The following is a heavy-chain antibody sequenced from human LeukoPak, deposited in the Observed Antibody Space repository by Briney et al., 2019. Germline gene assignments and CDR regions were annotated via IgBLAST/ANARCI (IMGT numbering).Heavy chain of an antibody. D-gene: IGHD6-19*01. CDR2: IIPIVGTA. CDR1: GYTFTSYG. Sequence: GASVKVSCKASGYTFTSYGISWVRQAPGQGLEWMGGIIPIVGTANYAQKFQGRVTITTDESTSTAYMELSSLRSEDTAVYYCARGASGWYTNWFDPWGQGTLVTVSS. J-gene: IGHJ5*02. CDR3: ARGASGWYTNWFDP. V-gene: IGHV1-69*05.